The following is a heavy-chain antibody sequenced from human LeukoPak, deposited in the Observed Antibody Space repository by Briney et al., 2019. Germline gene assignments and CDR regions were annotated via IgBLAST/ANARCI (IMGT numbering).Heavy chain of an antibody. CDR3: ARLITMVRGVRYYYHYYMDV. Sequence: GGSLRLSCAASGFTFSSYSMNWVRQAPGKGLEWVSSISSSSSYIYYADSVKGRFTISRDNAKNSLYLQMDSLTAEDTAVYFCARLITMVRGVRYYYHYYMDVWGKGTTVTVSS. CDR1: GFTFSSYS. V-gene: IGHV3-21*01. J-gene: IGHJ6*03. CDR2: ISSSSSYI. D-gene: IGHD3-10*01.